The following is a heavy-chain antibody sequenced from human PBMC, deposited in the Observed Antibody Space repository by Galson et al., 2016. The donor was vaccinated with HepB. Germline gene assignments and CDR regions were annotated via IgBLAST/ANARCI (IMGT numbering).Heavy chain of an antibody. CDR3: AKYLVYYDKTSVYYPGNFDC. D-gene: IGHD3-22*01. CDR1: GFAFHTYV. Sequence: SLRLSCAASGFAFHTYVMSWVRQAPGKGLEWVSSVSRNGLSTSYADSVRGRFTVSRDNSKSTLFLQMNSLTADDTAVYYWAKYLVYYDKTSVYYPGNFDCGGQGTLVTVSS. V-gene: IGHV3-23*01. CDR2: VSRNGLST. J-gene: IGHJ4*02.